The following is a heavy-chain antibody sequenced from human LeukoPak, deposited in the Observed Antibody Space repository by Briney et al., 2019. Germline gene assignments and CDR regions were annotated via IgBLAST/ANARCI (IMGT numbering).Heavy chain of an antibody. D-gene: IGHD2/OR15-2a*01. CDR3: ARVLTIPYGMDV. CDR2: INPSGGST. V-gene: IGHV1-46*01. CDR1: GYTFTSYY. J-gene: IGHJ6*02. Sequence: GASVKVSCKASGYTFTSYYMHWVRQAPGQGPEWMGIINPSGGSTSYAQKFQGRVTMTRDTSTSTVYMELSSLRSEDTAVYYCARVLTIPYGMDVWGQGTTVTVSS.